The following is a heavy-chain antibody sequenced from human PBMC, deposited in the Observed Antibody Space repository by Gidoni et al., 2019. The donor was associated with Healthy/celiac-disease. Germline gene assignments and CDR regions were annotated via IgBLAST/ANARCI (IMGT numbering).Heavy chain of an antibody. D-gene: IGHD6-13*01. Sequence: EVQRLASGGGLGQPGGALRRSCAASGFTFSSYAMSWVRQEPGKGLGCVSAISGSVGSTYYADSVSVRFTISRDNSKNTLYLQMNSLRAEYTAVYSCAKFVVDSSSWYGGFDPWGQGTLVTVSS. CDR2: ISGSVGST. J-gene: IGHJ5*02. V-gene: IGHV3-23*01. CDR1: GFTFSSYA. CDR3: AKFVVDSSSWYGGFDP.